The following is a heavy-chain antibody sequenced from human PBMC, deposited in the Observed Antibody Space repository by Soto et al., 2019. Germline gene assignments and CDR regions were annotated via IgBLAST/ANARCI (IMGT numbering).Heavy chain of an antibody. CDR1: AYSFTNYW. J-gene: IGHJ6*03. Sequence: PGESLKISCKGSAYSFTNYWIGWVRQVPGKGLECMGIIHPHDSDTTYSPSFQGQVTISADKSISITYLQWSSLKASDTAMYYCARLGPPLEWRHGSSNMDVWGTGTSVTVTS. CDR3: ARLGPPLEWRHGSSNMDV. CDR2: IHPHDSDT. D-gene: IGHD3-3*01. V-gene: IGHV5-51*01.